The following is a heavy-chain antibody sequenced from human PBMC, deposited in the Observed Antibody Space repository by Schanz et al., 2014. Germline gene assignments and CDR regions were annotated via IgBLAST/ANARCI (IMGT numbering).Heavy chain of an antibody. J-gene: IGHJ5*01. CDR3: AKDLYNYGSFDS. D-gene: IGHD3-16*01. CDR2: MSWNAGSL. CDR1: GFRFDDYA. Sequence: EVQLVESGGGLVQPGRSPRLSCVASGFRFDDYAMHWVRQAPGKGLEWVSGMSWNAGSLGYGDSVKGRFTIPRDNSRKTLYLQMNSLRADDTAVYYCAKDLYNYGSFDSWGQGTLVTVSS. V-gene: IGHV3-9*01.